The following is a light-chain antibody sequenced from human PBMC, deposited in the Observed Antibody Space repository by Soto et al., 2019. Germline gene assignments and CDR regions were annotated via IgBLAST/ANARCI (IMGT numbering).Light chain of an antibody. Sequence: QSVLAQPPSGSGAPGQSVTISCTGSSSNIGAGYDVHWYQQLPGTAPKLLIYGNSNRPSGVPDRFSGSKSGTSASLAITGLQAEDEADYYCQSYDSSLSGSRVFGTGTKVTVL. CDR2: GNS. J-gene: IGLJ1*01. CDR1: SSNIGAGYD. V-gene: IGLV1-40*01. CDR3: QSYDSSLSGSRV.